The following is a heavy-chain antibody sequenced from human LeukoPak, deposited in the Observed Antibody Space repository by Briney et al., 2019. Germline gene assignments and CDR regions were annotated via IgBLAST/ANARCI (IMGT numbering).Heavy chain of an antibody. V-gene: IGHV4-39*01. J-gene: IGHJ4*02. CDR3: ASILPGELGYYFDY. Sequence: SETLSLTCTVSGGSISSSSYYWGWIRQPPGKGLEWIGSIYYSGSTYYNPSLKSRVTISVDTSKNQFSLKLSSVTAADTAVYYCASILPGELGYYFDYWGQGTLVTVSS. CDR1: GGSISSSSYY. D-gene: IGHD3-10*01. CDR2: IYYSGST.